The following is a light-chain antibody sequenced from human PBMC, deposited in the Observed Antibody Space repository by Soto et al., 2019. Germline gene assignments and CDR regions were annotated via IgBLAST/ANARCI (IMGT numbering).Light chain of an antibody. CDR2: AAS. Sequence: DIQMTQSPSSLSASVGGSVTITCRASQNIRTYVNWYQQKPGKAPKLLISAASSLQSGVPSRFSGSGSGTNFIFTISGLQPEDFATYYRQLSDSSLTVGQGTKVDIK. CDR3: QLSDSSLT. J-gene: IGKJ1*01. CDR1: QNIRTY. V-gene: IGKV1-39*01.